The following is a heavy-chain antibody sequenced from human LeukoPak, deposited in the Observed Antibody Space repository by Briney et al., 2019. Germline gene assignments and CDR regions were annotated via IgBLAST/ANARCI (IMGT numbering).Heavy chain of an antibody. CDR2: IYYSGST. V-gene: IGHV4-39*07. D-gene: IGHD6-6*01. Sequence: PSETLSLTCTVSGGSISSSSYYWGWIRQPPGKGLEWIGSIYYSGSTYYNPSLKSRVTISVDTSKNQFSLKLSSVTAADTAVYHCARELLEKQLQVFDYWGQGTLVTVYS. J-gene: IGHJ4*02. CDR3: ARELLEKQLQVFDY. CDR1: GGSISSSSYY.